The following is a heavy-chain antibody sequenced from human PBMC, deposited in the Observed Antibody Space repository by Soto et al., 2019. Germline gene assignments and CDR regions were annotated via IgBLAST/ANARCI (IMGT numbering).Heavy chain of an antibody. V-gene: IGHV4-39*01. CDR1: GGSISSSSYY. CDR3: ARDYCSGGSCYQSNWFDP. Sequence: SETLSLTXTVSGGSISSSSYYWGWIRQPPGKGLEWIGSIYYSGSTYYNPSLKSRVTISVDTSKNQFSLKLSSVTAADTAVYYCARDYCSGGSCYQSNWFDPWGQGTLVTVSS. D-gene: IGHD2-15*01. J-gene: IGHJ5*02. CDR2: IYYSGST.